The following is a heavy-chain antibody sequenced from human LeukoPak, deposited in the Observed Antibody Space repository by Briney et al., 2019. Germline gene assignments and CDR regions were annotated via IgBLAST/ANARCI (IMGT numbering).Heavy chain of an antibody. CDR1: GGSISSYY. Sequence: PSETLSLTCTVSGGSISSYYWSWIRQPPGKGLEWIGYIYYSGSTNYNPSLKSRVTISVDTSKNQFSLKLSSVTAADTAVYYCARGYYDSSGYTRHFDYWGQGTLVTVSS. J-gene: IGHJ4*02. CDR3: ARGYYDSSGYTRHFDY. CDR2: IYYSGST. D-gene: IGHD3-22*01. V-gene: IGHV4-59*01.